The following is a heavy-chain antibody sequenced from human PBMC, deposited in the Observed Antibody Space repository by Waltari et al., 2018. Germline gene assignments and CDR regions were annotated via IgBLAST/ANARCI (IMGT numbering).Heavy chain of an antibody. CDR1: GYTLTELS. D-gene: IGHD2-15*01. CDR2: FEPEEGET. CDR3: AANSVVVAANWFDP. V-gene: IGHV1-24*01. J-gene: IGHJ5*02. Sequence: QVQLVQSGAEVKKPGASVKVSCKVSGYTLTELSMHWVRQAPGKGLGWMGGFEPEEGETIDEQKFQGRVTMTEDTSTDTAYMEPSSLRSEDTAVYYCAANSVVVAANWFDPWGQGTLVTVSS.